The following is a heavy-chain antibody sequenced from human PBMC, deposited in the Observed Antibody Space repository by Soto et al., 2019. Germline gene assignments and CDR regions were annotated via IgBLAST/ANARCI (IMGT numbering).Heavy chain of an antibody. CDR3: ARVGSKSFYYATDV. D-gene: IGHD4-4*01. CDR2: ICTGGTT. Sequence: QLQESGPGLVKPSGTLSLTCTVSGASISSFCWTWIRQPPGQGLEWIGYICTGGTTKYNPSLKSRVTMSVDTSKTQFSLKLTSVTAADTAVYYCARVGSKSFYYATDVWGQGTTVTVSS. J-gene: IGHJ6*02. V-gene: IGHV4-4*09. CDR1: GASISSFC.